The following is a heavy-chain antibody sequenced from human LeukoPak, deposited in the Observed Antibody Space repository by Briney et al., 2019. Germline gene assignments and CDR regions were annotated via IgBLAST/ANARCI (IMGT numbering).Heavy chain of an antibody. CDR3: ARGLGTTVTTDY. CDR1: GFTFSSYS. Sequence: GGSLRFSCAASGFTFSSYSMNWVRQAPGKGLEWVSSISSSSSYIYYADSVKGRLTISRDNAKNSLYLQMNSLRAEDTAVYYCARGLGTTVTTDYWGQGTLVTVSS. J-gene: IGHJ4*02. D-gene: IGHD4-17*01. V-gene: IGHV3-21*01. CDR2: ISSSSSYI.